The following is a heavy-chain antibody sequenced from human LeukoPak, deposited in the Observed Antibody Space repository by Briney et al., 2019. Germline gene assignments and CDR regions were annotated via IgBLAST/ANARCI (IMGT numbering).Heavy chain of an antibody. D-gene: IGHD3-22*01. V-gene: IGHV3-23*01. Sequence: QPGGSLRLSCAASGFTFSSYAMSWVRQAPGKGLVWVSAISGSGGSTYYADSVKGRFTISRDNSKNTLYLQMNSLRAEDTAVYYCAKDAYYYDSSGYSPYDAFDIWGQGTMVTVSS. J-gene: IGHJ3*02. CDR3: AKDAYYYDSSGYSPYDAFDI. CDR2: ISGSGGST. CDR1: GFTFSSYA.